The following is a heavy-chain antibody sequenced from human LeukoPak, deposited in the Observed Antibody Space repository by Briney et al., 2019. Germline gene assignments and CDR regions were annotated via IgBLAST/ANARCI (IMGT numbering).Heavy chain of an antibody. Sequence: SETLSLTCAVYGGSFSGYYWSWIRQPPGKGLEWIGEINHSGSTNYNPSLKSRVTISVDTSKNQFSLKLSSATAADTAVYYCARVQLWVYYYMDVWGKGTTVTASS. V-gene: IGHV4-34*01. CDR1: GGSFSGYY. CDR2: INHSGST. D-gene: IGHD5-18*01. CDR3: ARVQLWVYYYMDV. J-gene: IGHJ6*03.